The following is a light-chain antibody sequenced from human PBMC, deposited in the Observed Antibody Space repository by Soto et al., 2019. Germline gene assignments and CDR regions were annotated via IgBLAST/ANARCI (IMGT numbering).Light chain of an antibody. V-gene: IGLV2-14*01. CDR1: SFNVGGYNY. J-gene: IGLJ2*01. CDR3: SSYTSSSPVV. CDR2: DVS. Sequence: QCALTQPASVSGSPGQSITISCTGTSFNVGGYNYVSWYQQHPGKAPKLMIYDVSNRPSGVSNRFSGSKSGNTASLTISGLQAEDEADYYCSSYTSSSPVVFGGGTKLTVL.